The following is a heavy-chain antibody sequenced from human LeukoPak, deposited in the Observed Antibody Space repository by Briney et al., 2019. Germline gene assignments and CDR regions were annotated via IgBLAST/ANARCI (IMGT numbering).Heavy chain of an antibody. CDR1: GFTFSSYG. V-gene: IGHV3-30*18. CDR3: AKDRLAAAGAFDI. CDR2: ISYDGSNK. Sequence: GGSLRLSCAASGFTFSSYGMHWVRQAPGKGLEWVAVISYDGSNKYYADSVKGRFTISRDNSKNTLYLQMNSLRAEDTAVYYCAKDRLAAAGAFDIWGQGTMVTVSS. D-gene: IGHD6-13*01. J-gene: IGHJ3*02.